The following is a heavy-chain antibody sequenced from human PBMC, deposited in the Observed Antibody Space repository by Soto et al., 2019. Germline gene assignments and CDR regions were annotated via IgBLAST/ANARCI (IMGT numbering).Heavy chain of an antibody. D-gene: IGHD1-26*01. CDR2: IWYDGSNS. CDR3: ARDREMRRVGAPMYY. V-gene: IGHV3-33*01. CDR1: GFTFSTYS. Sequence: QVHLVESGGCVVQPGRSLRLSCAASGFTFSTYSIHWVRQAPGKGLEWLAIIWYDGSNSYYADSVKGRFTISRDNSKNAVYLQMSRRRAEDTAVYYCARDREMRRVGAPMYYWGQGTLVTVSS. J-gene: IGHJ4*02.